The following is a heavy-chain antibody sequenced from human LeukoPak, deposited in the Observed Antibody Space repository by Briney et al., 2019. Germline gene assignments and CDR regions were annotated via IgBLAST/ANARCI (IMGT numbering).Heavy chain of an antibody. D-gene: IGHD6-6*01. CDR2: ISYDGSNK. J-gene: IGHJ4*02. CDR3: ARDLADRPSYSSSSETDY. V-gene: IGHV3-30-3*01. Sequence: LSLTCTVSGDSINSLDLWSWVRQAPGKGLEWVAVISYDGSNKYYADSVKGRFTISRDNSKNTLYLQMNSLRAEDTAVYYCARDLADRPSYSSSSETDYWGQGTLVTVSS. CDR1: GDSINSLD.